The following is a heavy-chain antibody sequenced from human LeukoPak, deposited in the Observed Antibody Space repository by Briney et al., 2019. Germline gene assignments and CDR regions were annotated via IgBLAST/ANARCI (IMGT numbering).Heavy chain of an antibody. Sequence: SETLSLTCTVSGGSISSYYWSWIRQPAGKGLEWIGRIYTSGSTNYNPSLKSRVTMSVDTSKNQFSLKLSSVTAADTAVYHCARGEMHYYDSSGYYREDAFDIWGQGTMVTVSS. J-gene: IGHJ3*02. CDR1: GGSISSYY. CDR2: IYTSGST. CDR3: ARGEMHYYDSSGYYREDAFDI. V-gene: IGHV4-4*07. D-gene: IGHD3-22*01.